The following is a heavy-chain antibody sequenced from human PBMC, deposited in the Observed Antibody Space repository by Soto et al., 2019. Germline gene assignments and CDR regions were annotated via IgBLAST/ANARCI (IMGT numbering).Heavy chain of an antibody. CDR3: ARDLLLDY. V-gene: IGHV3-30-3*01. Sequence: GGSLRLSCAASGFTFSSYAMHWVRQAPGKGLEWVAVISYDGSNKYYADSVKGRFTISRDNSKNTLYLQMNSLRAEDTAVYYCARDLLLDYWGQGTLVTVS. CDR1: GFTFSSYA. CDR2: ISYDGSNK. D-gene: IGHD2-15*01. J-gene: IGHJ4*02.